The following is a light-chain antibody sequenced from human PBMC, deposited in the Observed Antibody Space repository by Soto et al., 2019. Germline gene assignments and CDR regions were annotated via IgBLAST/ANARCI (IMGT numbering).Light chain of an antibody. V-gene: IGKV4-1*01. J-gene: IGKJ4*01. CDR3: QQYFFSPAT. CDR2: WAS. CDR1: QSLLYIPNKKNY. Sequence: IVMTHSPDSLAVSLVERVTINCKSSQSLLYIPNKKNYLAWYQQKPGQPPKLLIYWASTRESGVPDRFSGSGSGTHFTLTISSLQTEDVAVYYCQQYFFSPATFGGGTKVDNK.